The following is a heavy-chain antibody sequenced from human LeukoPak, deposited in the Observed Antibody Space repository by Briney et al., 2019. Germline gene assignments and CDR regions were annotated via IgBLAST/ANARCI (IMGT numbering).Heavy chain of an antibody. CDR1: GYTFTGYY. V-gene: IGHV1-2*02. D-gene: IGHD2-2*01. Sequence: GASVKVSCKASGYTFTGYYMHWVRQAPGQGLEWMGWINPNSGGTNYAQKFQGRVTMTRDTSISTAYMELSRLRSDDTAAYYCARDKFTCSSTSCYSAIDYWGQGTLVTVSS. J-gene: IGHJ4*02. CDR3: ARDKFTCSSTSCYSAIDY. CDR2: INPNSGGT.